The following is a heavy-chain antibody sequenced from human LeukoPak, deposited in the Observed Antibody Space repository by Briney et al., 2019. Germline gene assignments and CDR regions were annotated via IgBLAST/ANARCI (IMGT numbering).Heavy chain of an antibody. D-gene: IGHD5-24*01. J-gene: IGHJ4*02. Sequence: SETLSLTCSLSGGSISSYCWSWIRQPAGKGLEWIGRTHTSGTTNYNPSLQSRVTMSVDTSNNQFSLKLSSVTAADTAVYYCARGSREMATIFDYWGQGTLVTVSS. CDR2: THTSGTT. CDR3: ARGSREMATIFDY. V-gene: IGHV4-4*07. CDR1: GGSISSYC.